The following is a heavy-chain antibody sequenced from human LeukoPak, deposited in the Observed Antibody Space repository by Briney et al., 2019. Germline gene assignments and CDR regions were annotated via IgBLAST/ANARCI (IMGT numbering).Heavy chain of an antibody. CDR1: GFTFSSYW. Sequence: GGSLRLSCAASGFTFSSYWVHWVRQAPGKGLVWVSRINSDGSSTNYADSVKGRFTISRDNAKNTVYLQMNSLRVEDTAVYYCARAALAVDGYNLGTWGQGTLVTVSS. V-gene: IGHV3-74*01. CDR3: ARAALAVDGYNLGT. CDR2: INSDGSST. D-gene: IGHD5-24*01. J-gene: IGHJ5*02.